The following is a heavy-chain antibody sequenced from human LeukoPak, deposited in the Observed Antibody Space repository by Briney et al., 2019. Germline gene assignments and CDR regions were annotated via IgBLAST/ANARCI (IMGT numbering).Heavy chain of an antibody. V-gene: IGHV3-66*01. CDR3: ARGLEYYYDSSGYLSS. Sequence: PGGSLRLSCAASGFTASSNYMSWVRQAPGKGLEWVSVIYSGGSTYYADSVKGRFTISRDNSKNTLYLQMNSLRAEDTAVYYCARGLEYYYDSSGYLSSWGQGTLVTVSS. CDR1: GFTASSNY. CDR2: IYSGGST. D-gene: IGHD3-22*01. J-gene: IGHJ4*02.